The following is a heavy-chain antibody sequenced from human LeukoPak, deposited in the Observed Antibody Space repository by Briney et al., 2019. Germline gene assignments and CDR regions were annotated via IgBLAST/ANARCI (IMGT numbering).Heavy chain of an antibody. CDR2: IIPIFGTA. J-gene: IGHJ3*02. V-gene: IGHV1-69*05. CDR1: GGTFSSYA. Sequence: SVKVSCKASGGTFSSYAISWVRQAPGQGLEWMGRIIPIFGTANYAQKFQGRVTITTDESTSTAYMELSSLRSEDTAVYYCARGRRNWNDECAFDIWGQGTMVTVS. D-gene: IGHD1-20*01. CDR3: ARGRRNWNDECAFDI.